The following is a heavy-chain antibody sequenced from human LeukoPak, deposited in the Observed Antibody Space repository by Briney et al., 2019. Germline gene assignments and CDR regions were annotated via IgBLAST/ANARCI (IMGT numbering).Heavy chain of an antibody. V-gene: IGHV3-23*01. CDR2: ISESGGTT. D-gene: IGHD6-13*01. CDR1: GITFSSYA. J-gene: IGHJ3*02. CDR3: AKDLAADAFDI. Sequence: GGSLRLSCAASGITFSSYAMNWVRQAPGKGLEWVSSISESGGTTDYADSVKGRFTISRDNSKNTLYLQMNSLRAEDTAVYYCAKDLAADAFDIWGQGTMVTVSS.